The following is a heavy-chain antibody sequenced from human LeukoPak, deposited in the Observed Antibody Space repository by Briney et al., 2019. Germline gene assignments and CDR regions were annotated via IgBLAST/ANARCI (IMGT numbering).Heavy chain of an antibody. D-gene: IGHD1-26*01. V-gene: IGHV1-2*02. CDR2: INPNSGGT. J-gene: IGHJ4*02. CDR1: GFTFTSSA. Sequence: ASVKVSCKASGFTFTSSAMQGLRQARGQGLEWMGWINPNSGGTNYAQKFQGRVSMTRDTSSSTAYMELSGLRSDGTGVYYCARVGSYYGRWGQGTLATVSS. CDR3: ARVGSYYGR.